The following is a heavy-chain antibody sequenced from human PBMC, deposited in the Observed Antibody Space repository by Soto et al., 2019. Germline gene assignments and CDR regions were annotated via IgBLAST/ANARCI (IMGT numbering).Heavy chain of an antibody. CDR2: INGDGSST. CDR1: GFTFSSYW. J-gene: IGHJ4*02. Sequence: EVQLVESGGGLVQPGGSLRLSCAASGFTFSSYWMHWVRQAPGKGLVWVSRINGDGSSTSYADSVKGRFTISRDNAKNTLYLQMNSLRGEDTAVYYCARVGEVTAFDYWGQGTLVTVSS. D-gene: IGHD3-16*01. CDR3: ARVGEVTAFDY. V-gene: IGHV3-74*01.